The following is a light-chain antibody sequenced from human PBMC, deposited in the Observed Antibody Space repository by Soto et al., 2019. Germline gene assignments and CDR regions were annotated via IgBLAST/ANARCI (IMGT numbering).Light chain of an antibody. V-gene: IGKV1-8*01. J-gene: IGKJ1*01. CDR3: QQYNTFST. CDR1: QGVSSY. Sequence: ANLMTQSPSSLSASPGDRVTITCRASQGVSSYLAWYQQKPGKAPKLLIYDVSSLESGVPSRFSGSGSGTEFTLTISSLQPDDFATYYCQQYNTFSTFGQRTNVDI. CDR2: DVS.